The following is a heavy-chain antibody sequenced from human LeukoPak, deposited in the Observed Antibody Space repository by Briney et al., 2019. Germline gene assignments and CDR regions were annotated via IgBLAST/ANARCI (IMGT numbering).Heavy chain of an antibody. V-gene: IGHV1-8*01. CDR3: ARVVDSSGWYGDGVDY. J-gene: IGHJ4*02. CDR1: GYTFTSYD. Sequence: RASVKVSCKASGYTFTSYDINWVRQATGQGLEWMGWMNPNSGNTGYAQKFQGRVTMTRNTSISTAYMGLSSLRSEDTAVYYCARVVDSSGWYGDGVDYWGQGTLVTVSS. CDR2: MNPNSGNT. D-gene: IGHD6-19*01.